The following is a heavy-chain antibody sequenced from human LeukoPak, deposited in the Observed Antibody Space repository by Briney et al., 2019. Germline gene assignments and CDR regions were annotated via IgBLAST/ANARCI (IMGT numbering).Heavy chain of an antibody. CDR3: AKDQRDCTGSTRYLRYLEY. D-gene: IGHD2-8*02. CDR1: GFIFSSYG. Sequence: GGSLRLSCAASGFIFSSYGMHWVRQAPGKGLEWVSFIRFDESATVYADSVKGRFTISRDNSKNTVYMQMTSLRVEDTGLYYCAKDQRDCTGSTRYLRYLEYWGQGILVTVSS. CDR2: IRFDESAT. V-gene: IGHV3-30*02. J-gene: IGHJ4*02.